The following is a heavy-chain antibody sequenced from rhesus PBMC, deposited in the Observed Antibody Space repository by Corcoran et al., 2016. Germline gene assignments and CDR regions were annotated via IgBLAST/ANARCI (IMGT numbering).Heavy chain of an antibody. CDR3: AREKDYYGLDS. Sequence: QVQLQESGPGLVKPSETLSLTCAVSGGSISDDYYWSWIRQPPGKGLEWIGYAFGSDGGTNYNPSLKTRITISIDTSKNQFSLKLSSMTAADTAVYYCAREKDYYGLDSWGQGVVVTVSS. CDR1: GGSISDDYY. V-gene: IGHV4-106*01. CDR2: AFGSDGGT. J-gene: IGHJ6*01.